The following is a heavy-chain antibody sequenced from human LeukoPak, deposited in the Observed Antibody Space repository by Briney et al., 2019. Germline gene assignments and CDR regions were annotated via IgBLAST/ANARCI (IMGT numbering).Heavy chain of an antibody. D-gene: IGHD5-24*01. J-gene: IGHJ6*03. Sequence: SETLSLTCTVSGGSISSYYWSWIRQPPGKGLEWIAYIYYSGSTNYNPSLKSRVTISVDTSKNQFSLKLSSVTAADTAVYYCAMGLGDGYNSYYYYMDVWGKGTTVTISS. CDR1: GGSISSYY. V-gene: IGHV4-59*01. CDR3: AMGLGDGYNSYYYYMDV. CDR2: IYYSGST.